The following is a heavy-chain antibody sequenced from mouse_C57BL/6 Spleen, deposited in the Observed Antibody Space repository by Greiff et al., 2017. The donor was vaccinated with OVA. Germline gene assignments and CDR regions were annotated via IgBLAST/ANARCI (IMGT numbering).Heavy chain of an antibody. CDR1: GFSLTSYG. CDR3: ARNYYGSRYYAMDY. CDR2: IWSGGST. Sequence: VQRVESGPGLVQPSQSLSITCTVSGFSLTSYGVHWVRQSPGKGLEWLGVIWSGGSTDYNAAFISRLSISKDNSKSQVFFKMNSLQADDTAIYYCARNYYGSRYYAMDYWGQGTSVTVSS. V-gene: IGHV2-2*01. D-gene: IGHD1-1*01. J-gene: IGHJ4*01.